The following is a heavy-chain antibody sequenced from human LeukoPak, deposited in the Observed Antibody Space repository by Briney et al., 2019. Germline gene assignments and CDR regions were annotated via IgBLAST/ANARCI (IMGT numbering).Heavy chain of an antibody. CDR2: IYYSGST. D-gene: IGHD3-10*01. CDR3: ARPLVRGVNSYYFYMDV. Sequence: PSETLSLTCTVSGGSISSYYWSWIRQPPGKGLEWIGYIYYSGSTNYSPSLKSRVTMSVDTSKNQFSLRLSSVTAADTAVYYCARPLVRGVNSYYFYMDVWGKGATVTISS. CDR1: GGSISSYY. J-gene: IGHJ6*03. V-gene: IGHV4-59*01.